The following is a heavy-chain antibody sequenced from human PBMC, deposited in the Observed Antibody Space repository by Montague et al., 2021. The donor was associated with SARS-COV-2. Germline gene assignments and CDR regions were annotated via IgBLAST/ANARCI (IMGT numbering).Heavy chain of an antibody. V-gene: IGHV3-23*01. J-gene: IGHJ4*02. CDR1: GFIFRHYA. CDR2: ISTSGEYT. D-gene: IGHD5-24*01. Sequence: SLRLSCAASGFIFRHYAMSWVRQAPGKGLEWVSGISTSGEYTYYADSLKGRFTISRGNSRNTLYLQMNSLRAEDTAIYYCAKDREMDYSADYWGQGTLVTVSS. CDR3: AKDREMDYSADY.